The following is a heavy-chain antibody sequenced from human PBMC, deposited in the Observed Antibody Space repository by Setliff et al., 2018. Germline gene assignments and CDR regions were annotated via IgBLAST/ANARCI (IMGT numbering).Heavy chain of an antibody. CDR2: ISGDSSFT. D-gene: IGHD3-3*01. CDR3: AKAGGSGFGMDYLDS. Sequence: GSLRLSCATSGFPFNHFAMAWVRQAPGKGLEWVSIISGDSSFTNYADSVRGRATIFRDSSGNNVYLHMNSLTAADSAMYYCAKAGGSGFGMDYLDSWGQGTLVTVSS. V-gene: IGHV3-23*01. CDR1: GFPFNHFA. J-gene: IGHJ4*02.